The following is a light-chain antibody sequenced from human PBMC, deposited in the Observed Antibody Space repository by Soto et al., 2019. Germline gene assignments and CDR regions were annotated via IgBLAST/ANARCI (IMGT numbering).Light chain of an antibody. CDR1: QSISSW. Sequence: DIQMTQSPSTLSASVGDRVTATCRASQSISSWLAWYQQKPGEAPKLLIYDASSLESGVPSRFSGSGSGTEFTLAISSLQTDDFASYYCQQYDSYSWTFGQGTKVDIK. J-gene: IGKJ1*01. V-gene: IGKV1-5*01. CDR3: QQYDSYSWT. CDR2: DAS.